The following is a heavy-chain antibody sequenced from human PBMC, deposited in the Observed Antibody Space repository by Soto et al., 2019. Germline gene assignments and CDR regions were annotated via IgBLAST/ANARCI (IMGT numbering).Heavy chain of an antibody. V-gene: IGHV4-30-4*01. D-gene: IGHD6-19*01. Sequence: TLSLTCTVSGGSISSGDYYWSWIRQPPGKGLEWIGYIYYSGSTYYNPSLKSRVTISVDTSKNQFSLKLSSVTAADTAVYYCARVRIAVRTFDYWGQGTLVTVSS. CDR2: IYYSGST. CDR3: ARVRIAVRTFDY. CDR1: GGSISSGDYY. J-gene: IGHJ4*02.